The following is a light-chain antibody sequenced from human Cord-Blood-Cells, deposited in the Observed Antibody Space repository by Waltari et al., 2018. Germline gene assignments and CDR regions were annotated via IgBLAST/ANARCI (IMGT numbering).Light chain of an antibody. J-gene: IGKJ1*01. V-gene: IGKV1-5*03. Sequence: DIQMTQSPSTLSASVGDRVTITCRASQSISSWLAWYQQKPEKAPKLLIYKASSLESGGPSRFSGSGSGTEFTLTISSLQPDDFATYYCQQYNSYSPWTFGQGTQVEIK. CDR3: QQYNSYSPWT. CDR1: QSISSW. CDR2: KAS.